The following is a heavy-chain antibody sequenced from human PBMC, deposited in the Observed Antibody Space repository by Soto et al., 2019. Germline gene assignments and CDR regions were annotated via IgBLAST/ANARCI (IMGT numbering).Heavy chain of an antibody. CDR1: GFTFTTYA. V-gene: IGHV3-23*01. J-gene: IGHJ4*02. CDR3: ARNTYFDS. Sequence: GGSLRLSCAASGFTFTTYAMTWVRQAPGKGLEWVSGIDASGAHTYYADSVKGRFTISRDNSKNTVYLQMTSLRAEDTAMYYCARNTYFDSWGLGTLVTVS. CDR2: IDASGAHT.